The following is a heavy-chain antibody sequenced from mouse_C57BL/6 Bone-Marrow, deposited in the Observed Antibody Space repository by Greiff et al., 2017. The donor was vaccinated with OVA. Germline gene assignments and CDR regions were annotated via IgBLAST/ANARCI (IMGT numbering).Heavy chain of an antibody. CDR2: IDPENGDT. CDR1: GFNIKDDY. J-gene: IGHJ3*01. V-gene: IGHV14-4*01. CDR3: TTNYDYVPGCAY. Sequence: EVKLMESGAELVRPGASVKLSCTASGFNIKDDYMHWVKQRPEQGLEWIGWIDPENGDTEYASKFQGKATITADTSSNTAYLQLSSLTSEDTAVYYCTTNYDYVPGCAYWGQGTLVTVSA. D-gene: IGHD2-4*01.